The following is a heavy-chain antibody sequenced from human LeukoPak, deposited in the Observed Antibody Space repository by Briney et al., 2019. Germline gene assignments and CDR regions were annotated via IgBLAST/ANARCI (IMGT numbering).Heavy chain of an antibody. Sequence: GGSLRLSCAASGFTFSDYYMSWIRQAPGKGLEWVSYISSSGSTIYYADSVEGRFTISRDNAKNSLYLQMNSLRAEDTAVYYCARVGTIFGVARYYFDYWGQGTLVTVSS. V-gene: IGHV3-11*01. CDR1: GFTFSDYY. CDR2: ISSSGSTI. CDR3: ARVGTIFGVARYYFDY. D-gene: IGHD3-3*01. J-gene: IGHJ4*02.